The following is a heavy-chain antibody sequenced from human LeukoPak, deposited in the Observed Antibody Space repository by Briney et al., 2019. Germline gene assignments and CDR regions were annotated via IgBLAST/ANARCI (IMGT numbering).Heavy chain of an antibody. J-gene: IGHJ4*02. Sequence: SVKVSCRASGGTFSSYAISWVRQAPGQGLEWMGGIIPIFGTANYAQKFQGRVTITTDESTSTAYMELSSLRSEDTAVYYCASEYYYDSSGFGPLFDYWGQGTLVTVSS. V-gene: IGHV1-69*05. CDR3: ASEYYYDSSGFGPLFDY. CDR1: GGTFSSYA. D-gene: IGHD3-22*01. CDR2: IIPIFGTA.